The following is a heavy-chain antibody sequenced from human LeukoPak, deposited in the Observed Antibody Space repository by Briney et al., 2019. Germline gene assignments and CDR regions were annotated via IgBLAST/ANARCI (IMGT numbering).Heavy chain of an antibody. Sequence: GGSLRLSCAASGFTFSSYSMNWVRQAPGKGLEWVSGISWNSGSIGYADSVKGRFTISRDNAKNSLYLQMNSLRAEDTALYYCAKGSYDILTGYYLDYWGQGTLVTVSS. V-gene: IGHV3-9*01. D-gene: IGHD3-9*01. CDR2: ISWNSGSI. CDR1: GFTFSSYS. J-gene: IGHJ4*02. CDR3: AKGSYDILTGYYLDY.